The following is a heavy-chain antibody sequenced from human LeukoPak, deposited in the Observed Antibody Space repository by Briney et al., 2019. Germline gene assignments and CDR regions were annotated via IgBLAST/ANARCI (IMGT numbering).Heavy chain of an antibody. Sequence: SQTLSLTCAVSGGSISSGGYSWSWIRQPPGTGLEWIGYIYHSGSTYYNPSLKSRVTISVDRSKNQFSLKLSSVTAADTAVYYCARDNVAYCGGDCYDYWGQGTLVTVSS. J-gene: IGHJ4*02. D-gene: IGHD2-21*01. V-gene: IGHV4-30-2*01. CDR3: ARDNVAYCGGDCYDY. CDR2: IYHSGST. CDR1: GGSISSGGYS.